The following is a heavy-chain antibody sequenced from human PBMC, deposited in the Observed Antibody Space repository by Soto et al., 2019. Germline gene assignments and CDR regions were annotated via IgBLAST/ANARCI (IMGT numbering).Heavy chain of an antibody. D-gene: IGHD2-2*01. CDR2: ISGSGDST. CDR1: GFTFNKYA. V-gene: IGHV3-23*01. CDR3: AKVDVVPAGLAGGVVRSHDH. J-gene: IGHJ4*02. Sequence: EVQLLESGGGLVQPGGSLRLSCAASGFTFNKYAMSWVRQAPGKGLEWVSAISGSGDSTYYADSVKGRFTISRDDSKSTLSLQMNSLKGEDTAVYYWAKVDVVPAGLAGGVVRSHDHWGQGTLVTASS.